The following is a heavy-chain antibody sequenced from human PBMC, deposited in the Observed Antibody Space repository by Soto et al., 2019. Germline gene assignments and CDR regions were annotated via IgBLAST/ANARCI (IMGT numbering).Heavy chain of an antibody. CDR1: GYSISSGHY. J-gene: IGHJ4*01. Sequence: SSETLALGCAVSGYSISSGHYWGWIRQPPGKVLEWIGIVYNSGFTYYNPSLKSRVNISVDTSKNQFSLGLNSVNAADTAVYYCAGVAQYCSGSYCRDHWGHGTLVTV. CDR2: VYNSGFT. CDR3: AGVAQYCSGSYCRDH. D-gene: IGHD2-15*01. V-gene: IGHV4-38-2*01.